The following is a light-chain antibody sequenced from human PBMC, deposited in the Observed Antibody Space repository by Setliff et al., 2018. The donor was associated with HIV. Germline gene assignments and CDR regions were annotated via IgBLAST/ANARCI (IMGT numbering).Light chain of an antibody. J-gene: IGLJ2*01. Sequence: ALTQPASVSGSPGQSITISCTGTSSDVGTYDYVSWYQQHPGKAPKLMIFEVSNRPSGVSYRFSGSKSGNTASLTISGLQAEDEADYYCSSYTSSSTPGVFGGGTKVTVL. CDR2: EVS. CDR1: SSDVGTYDY. V-gene: IGLV2-14*01. CDR3: SSYTSSSTPGV.